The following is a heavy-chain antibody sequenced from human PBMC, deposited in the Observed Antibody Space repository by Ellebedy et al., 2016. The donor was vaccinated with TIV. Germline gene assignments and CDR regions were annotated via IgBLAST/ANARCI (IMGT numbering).Heavy chain of an antibody. Sequence: GSLRLXXSVSQYAISGGYYWGWIRQSPGKGLEWIGSMFHSGSTYYNPSLKSRVTMSVDTSKNQLSLKVRSVTAADTAIYYCARMTSRGFSTPAYWGQGTLVTVSS. CDR1: QYAISGGYY. CDR3: ARMTSRGFSTPAY. CDR2: MFHSGST. D-gene: IGHD6-19*01. J-gene: IGHJ4*02. V-gene: IGHV4-38-2*02.